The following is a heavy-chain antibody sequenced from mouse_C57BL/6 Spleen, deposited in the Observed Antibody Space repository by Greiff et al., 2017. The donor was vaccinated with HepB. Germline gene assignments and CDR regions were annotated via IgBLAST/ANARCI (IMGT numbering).Heavy chain of an antibody. V-gene: IGHV5-4*01. D-gene: IGHD1-1*01. J-gene: IGHJ1*03. CDR3: ARDRYYGSSHWYFDV. CDR2: ISDGGSYT. Sequence: DVKLVESGGGLVKPGGSLKLSCAASGFTFSSYAMSWVRQTPEKRLEWVATISDGGSYTYYPDNVKGRFTISRDNAKNNLYLQMSHLKSEDTAMYYCARDRYYGSSHWYFDVWGTGTTVTVSS. CDR1: GFTFSSYA.